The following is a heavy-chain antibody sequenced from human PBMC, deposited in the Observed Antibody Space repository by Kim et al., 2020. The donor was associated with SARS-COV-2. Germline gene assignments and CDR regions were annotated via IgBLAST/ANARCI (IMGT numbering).Heavy chain of an antibody. J-gene: IGHJ4*02. Sequence: ASVKVSCKASGYTFTSYAVHWLRQAPGQGLEWMGWINTNTGDPTYAQGFTGRFVFSLDTSVSTAYLQISSLKAEDTAVYYCARPSSVAAVDYWGQGTLVTVSS. V-gene: IGHV7-4-1*02. D-gene: IGHD6-25*01. CDR1: GYTFTSYA. CDR3: ARPSSVAAVDY. CDR2: INTNTGDP.